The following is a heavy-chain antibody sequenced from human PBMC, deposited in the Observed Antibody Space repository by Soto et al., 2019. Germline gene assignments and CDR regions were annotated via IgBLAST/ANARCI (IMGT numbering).Heavy chain of an antibody. CDR2: ISWNSGSI. V-gene: IGHV3-9*01. Sequence: GGSLRLSCAASGFTFDDYAMHWVRQAPGKGLEWVSGISWNSGSIGYADSVKGRFTISRDNAKNSLYLQMNSLRAEDTALYYCAKDGNIVVVPAASYFDYWGQGTLVTVSS. J-gene: IGHJ4*02. D-gene: IGHD2-2*01. CDR1: GFTFDDYA. CDR3: AKDGNIVVVPAASYFDY.